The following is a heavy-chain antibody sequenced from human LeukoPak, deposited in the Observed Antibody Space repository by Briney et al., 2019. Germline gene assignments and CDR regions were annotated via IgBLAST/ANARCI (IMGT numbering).Heavy chain of an antibody. D-gene: IGHD3-22*01. V-gene: IGHV3-48*04. CDR3: ARPLYESSGYSAY. Sequence: GGPLRLSCAASGFTFSSYSMNWVRQAPGKGLEWVSYISSSSSTIYYADSVKGRFTISRDNAKNTLYLQMNSLRAEDTAVYYCARPLYESSGYSAYWGQGTLVTVSS. CDR1: GFTFSSYS. CDR2: ISSSSSTI. J-gene: IGHJ4*02.